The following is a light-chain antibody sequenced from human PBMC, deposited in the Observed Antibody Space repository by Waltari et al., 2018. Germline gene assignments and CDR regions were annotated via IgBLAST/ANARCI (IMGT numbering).Light chain of an antibody. CDR1: SSDVGGYNY. CDR2: DVS. CDR3: SSYTSSSTLWV. Sequence: QSALTQPASVSGSPGQSITISCTGTSSDVGGYNYVSWYQQHPGKAPKLMIYDVSKRPAVVANRVSGSKSGNTASLTISGLQAEDEADYYCSSYTSSSTLWVFGGGTKLTVL. V-gene: IGLV2-14*01. J-gene: IGLJ3*02.